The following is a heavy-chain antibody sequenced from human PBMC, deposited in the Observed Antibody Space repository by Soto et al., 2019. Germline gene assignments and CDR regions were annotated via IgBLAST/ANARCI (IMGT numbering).Heavy chain of an antibody. J-gene: IGHJ4*02. Sequence: GGSLRLSCAASGFTFSSYSMNWVRQAPGKGLEWVSSISSSSSYIYYADSVKGRFTISRDNAKNSLYLQMNSLRAEDTAVYYCARVQYDFWSGYGGADYWGQGTLVTVSS. CDR2: ISSSSSYI. V-gene: IGHV3-21*01. CDR3: ARVQYDFWSGYGGADY. D-gene: IGHD3-3*01. CDR1: GFTFSSYS.